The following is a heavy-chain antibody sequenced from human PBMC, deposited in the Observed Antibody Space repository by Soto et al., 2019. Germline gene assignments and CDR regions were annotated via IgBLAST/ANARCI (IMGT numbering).Heavy chain of an antibody. Sequence: QRLSCAASGFTFSSYAMHWVRQAPGKGLEWVAVISYDGSNKYYADSVKGRFTISRDNSKNTLYLQMNXXXXXDTAVYYCARDGRWLQFGYFDYWGQGTLVTVSS. J-gene: IGHJ4*02. V-gene: IGHV3-30-3*01. CDR2: ISYDGSNK. CDR1: GFTFSSYA. CDR3: ARDGRWLQFGYFDY. D-gene: IGHD5-12*01.